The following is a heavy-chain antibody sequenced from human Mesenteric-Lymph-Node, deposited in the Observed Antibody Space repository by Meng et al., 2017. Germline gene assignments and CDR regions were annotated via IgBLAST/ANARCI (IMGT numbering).Heavy chain of an antibody. J-gene: IGHJ3*02. Sequence: SGPTLAKPTQTLTLTCTLSGFSPSTSGMCVSWIRQPPGKALEWLALIVREDDKYYSTPLKTRLTIPKDTSKNQVVLTMTDMDPVYTATYYCARMRRRYCSGGSCYEDDAFDIWGQGTMVTVSS. CDR2: IVREDDK. D-gene: IGHD2-15*01. CDR1: GFSPSTSGMC. CDR3: ARMRRRYCSGGSCYEDDAFDI. V-gene: IGHV2-70*01.